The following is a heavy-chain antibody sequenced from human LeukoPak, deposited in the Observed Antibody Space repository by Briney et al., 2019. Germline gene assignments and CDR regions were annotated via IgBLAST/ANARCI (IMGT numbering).Heavy chain of an antibody. CDR1: GGSFSGYY. CDR2: INHSGST. J-gene: IGHJ5*02. D-gene: IGHD3-3*01. Sequence: SETLSLTCAVYGGSFSGYYWSWIRQPPGKGLEWIGEINHSGSTNYNPSLKSRVTISVDTSKNQFSLKLSSVTAADTAVYYCARGRNYDFWSGYLGWFDPWGQGTLVTVSS. CDR3: ARGRNYDFWSGYLGWFDP. V-gene: IGHV4-34*01.